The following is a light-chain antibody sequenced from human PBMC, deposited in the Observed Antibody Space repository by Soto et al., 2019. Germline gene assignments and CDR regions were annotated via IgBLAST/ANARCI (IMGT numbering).Light chain of an antibody. CDR1: QSVASSY. J-gene: IGKJ4*01. CDR3: QQYGRSPLT. Sequence: EIVLTQSPGTLSLSPGERATLSCRASQSVASSYLAWYQHKPGQAPRLLIYGASSRATGIPDRFSGGGSGTDFSLTISRLEPEDVAVYYCQQYGRSPLTFGGGTKVEIK. CDR2: GAS. V-gene: IGKV3-20*01.